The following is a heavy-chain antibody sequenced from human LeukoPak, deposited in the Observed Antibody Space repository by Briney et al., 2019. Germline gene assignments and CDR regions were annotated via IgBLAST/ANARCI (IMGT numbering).Heavy chain of an antibody. V-gene: IGHV1-18*01. J-gene: IGHJ6*03. CDR1: GYTFTSYG. CDR3: ARVYCGGDCYLSVPPFMDV. Sequence: ASVKVSCKASGYTFTSYGISWVRQAPGQGLEWMGWISAYNGNTNYAQKLQGRVTMTTDTSTSTAYMELRSLRSDDTAVYYCARVYCGGDCYLSVPPFMDVWGKGTTVTVSS. D-gene: IGHD2-21*01. CDR2: ISAYNGNT.